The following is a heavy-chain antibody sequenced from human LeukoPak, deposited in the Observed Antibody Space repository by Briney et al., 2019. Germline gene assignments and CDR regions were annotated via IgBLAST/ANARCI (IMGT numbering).Heavy chain of an antibody. CDR3: ARDPLAYYYDSGGYYFDY. Sequence: GGSLRLSCAASGFTFSSYWMSWVRQAPGKGLEWVANIKQDGSEKYYVDSVKGRFTISRDNAKNSLYLQMNSLRAEDTAVYYCARDPLAYYYDSGGYYFDYWGQGTLVTVSS. CDR2: IKQDGSEK. CDR1: GFTFSSYW. V-gene: IGHV3-7*01. J-gene: IGHJ4*02. D-gene: IGHD3-22*01.